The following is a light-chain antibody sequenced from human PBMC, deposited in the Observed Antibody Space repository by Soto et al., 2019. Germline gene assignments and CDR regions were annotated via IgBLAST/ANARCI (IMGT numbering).Light chain of an antibody. CDR1: QSVISD. CDR3: QQSNDWPWT. Sequence: EIVMTQSPATLSVSPGERATLSCRASQSVISDLAWYQQKLGQAPRLLIYGASSRATGIPARFSGSGSGTEFSLTLSSLLSEDFAIYYCQQSNDWPWTFGQGTKVQIK. J-gene: IGKJ1*01. CDR2: GAS. V-gene: IGKV3-15*01.